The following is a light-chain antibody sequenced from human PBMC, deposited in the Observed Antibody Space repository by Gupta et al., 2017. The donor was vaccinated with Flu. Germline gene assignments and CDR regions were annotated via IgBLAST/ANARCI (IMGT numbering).Light chain of an antibody. CDR2: QDT. V-gene: IGLV3-1*01. Sequence: SYEMSQPPSVSVSPGQTARIFCSGDKLGDHFTSWYQQTAGQSPVLVIYQDTERPSGIPERFSGSNSGNTATLTISAAQATDEADFYCQAWDGSSVVFGGGTKLTAL. J-gene: IGLJ2*01. CDR1: KLGDHF. CDR3: QAWDGSSVV.